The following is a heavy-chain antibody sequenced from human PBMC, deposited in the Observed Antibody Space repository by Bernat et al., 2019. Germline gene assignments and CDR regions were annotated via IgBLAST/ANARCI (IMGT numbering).Heavy chain of an antibody. Sequence: QVQLVESGGGVVQPGRSLRLSCAASGFTFSSYAMHWVRQAPGKGLEWVAVISYDGSNKYYADSVKGRFTISRDNTKNSLYLQMNSLRAEDTAVYYCARDQVTGDFDYWGQGTLVTVSS. CDR1: GFTFSSYA. D-gene: IGHD5-18*01. V-gene: IGHV3-30*07. CDR2: ISYDGSNK. J-gene: IGHJ4*02. CDR3: ARDQVTGDFDY.